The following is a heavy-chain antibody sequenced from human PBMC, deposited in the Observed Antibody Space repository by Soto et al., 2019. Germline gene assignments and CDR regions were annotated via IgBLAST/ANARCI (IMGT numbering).Heavy chain of an antibody. J-gene: IGHJ5*02. CDR2: ISYDGSNK. V-gene: IGHV3-30*18. Sequence: GGSLRLSCAASGFTFSSYGMHWVRQAPGTGLEWVAVISYDGSNKYYADSVKGRFTISRDNSKNTLYLQMNSPRAEDTAVYYCAKNRRVKMYDFWSGHSGWFDPWGQGXLVTVYS. CDR1: GFTFSSYG. CDR3: AKNRRVKMYDFWSGHSGWFDP. D-gene: IGHD3-3*01.